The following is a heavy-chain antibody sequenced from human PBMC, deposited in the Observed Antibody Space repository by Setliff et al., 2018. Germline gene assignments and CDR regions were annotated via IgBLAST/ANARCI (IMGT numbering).Heavy chain of an antibody. CDR1: GFTFGHYT. V-gene: IGHV3-21*04. J-gene: IGHJ4*02. CDR2: ISTSGRYI. CDR3: AKSYGSGSYRPLFDY. D-gene: IGHD3-10*01. Sequence: PGGSLRLSCAASGFTFGHYTMNWVRQAPGKGLEWVSSISTSGRYIYYADSVKGRFTISRDNTENSVFLQMSSLRAEDTAVYYCAKSYGSGSYRPLFDYWGQGTLVTVSS.